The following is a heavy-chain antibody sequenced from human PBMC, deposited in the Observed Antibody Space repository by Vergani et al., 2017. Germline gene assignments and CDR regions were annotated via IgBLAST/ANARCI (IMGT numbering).Heavy chain of an antibody. D-gene: IGHD4-17*01. CDR3: AGTTGTTRGPNACDI. CDR2: IYHSGST. J-gene: IGHJ3*02. CDR1: GYSISSGYY. Sequence: QVQLQESGPGLVKPSETLSLTCAVSGYSISSGYYWGWIRQPPGKGLEWIGSIYHSGSTYYNPSLKSRVTISVDTSKNQFSLKLSSVTAADTAVYYCAGTTGTTRGPNACDIWGQGRMVTVSS. V-gene: IGHV4-38-2*01.